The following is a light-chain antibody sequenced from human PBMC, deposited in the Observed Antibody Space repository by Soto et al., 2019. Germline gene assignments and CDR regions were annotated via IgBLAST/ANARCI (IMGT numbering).Light chain of an antibody. V-gene: IGLV2-23*02. CDR3: CSYAGSNLYV. J-gene: IGLJ1*01. CDR2: EVN. Sequence: QSALTQPASVSGSPGQSITISCTGSSSDVGSYNYVSWYQQHPGKAPKLMIYEVNKRPSGVSKRFSGSKSGNTASLTISGLQPEDEADYFCCSYAGSNLYVFGTGTKVTVL. CDR1: SSDVGSYNY.